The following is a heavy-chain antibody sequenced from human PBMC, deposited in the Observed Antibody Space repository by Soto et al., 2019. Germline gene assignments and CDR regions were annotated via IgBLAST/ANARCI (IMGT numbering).Heavy chain of an antibody. V-gene: IGHV1-18*04. D-gene: IGHD6-13*01. CDR1: GYTFTSYG. J-gene: IGHJ5*02. CDR2: ISAYNGNT. CDR3: ARDLIAEADPPESWLDP. Sequence: ASVKVSCKASGYTFTSYGISWVRQAPGQGLEWMGWISAYNGNTNYAQKLQGRVTTTTDTSTSTAYMELRSLRSDDTAVYYCARDLIAEADPPESWLDPWGQGTLVTVSS.